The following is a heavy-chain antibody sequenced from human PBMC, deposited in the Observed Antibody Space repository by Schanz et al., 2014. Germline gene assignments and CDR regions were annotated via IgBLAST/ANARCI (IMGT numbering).Heavy chain of an antibody. CDR1: GFTLSNSD. Sequence: EVQLVESGGGLVKPGGSLRLSCAASGFTLSNSDMHWVRQGTGKGLEWVSTIGYLGDTYYPDSVKGRFTISRDNAKNSLYLQRNSRRAEDTAVYYCARANYRRKINFDYWGRGTLVTVSS. D-gene: IGHD3-10*01. CDR3: ARANYRRKINFDY. CDR2: IGYLGDT. V-gene: IGHV3-13*01. J-gene: IGHJ4*02.